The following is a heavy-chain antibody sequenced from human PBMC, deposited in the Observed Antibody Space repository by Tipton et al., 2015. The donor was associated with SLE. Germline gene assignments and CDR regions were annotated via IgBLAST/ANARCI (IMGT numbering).Heavy chain of an antibody. J-gene: IGHJ4*02. CDR3: ARRLTRYSGYDYFDY. Sequence: TLSLTCTVSGASISSYYWSWIRQLPGKGLEWIGYIYHSGSTNYNPSLKSRVTISVDTSKNQFSLKLSSVTAADTAVYYCARRLTRYSGYDYFDYWGQGTLVTVSS. CDR1: GASISSYY. CDR2: IYHSGST. V-gene: IGHV4-59*08. D-gene: IGHD5-12*01.